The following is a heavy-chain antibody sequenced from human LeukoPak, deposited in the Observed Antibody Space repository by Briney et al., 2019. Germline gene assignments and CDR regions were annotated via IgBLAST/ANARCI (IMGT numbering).Heavy chain of an antibody. Sequence: AGSLRLSCAASGFTFSGSAMHWVRQASGKGLEWVGRIRSKANSHATAYAASVKGRFTISRDDSKNTAYLQMNSLKTEDTAVYYCTRRETSGLSLVDAFDIWGQGTMVTVSS. D-gene: IGHD3-16*01. CDR2: IRSKANSHAT. J-gene: IGHJ3*02. V-gene: IGHV3-73*01. CDR1: GFTFSGSA. CDR3: TRRETSGLSLVDAFDI.